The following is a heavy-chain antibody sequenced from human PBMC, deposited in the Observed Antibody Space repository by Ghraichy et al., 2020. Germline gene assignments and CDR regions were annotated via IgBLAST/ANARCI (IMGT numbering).Heavy chain of an antibody. D-gene: IGHD1-26*01. CDR1: GFIFRNSG. CDR3: GYSRTWNYYYYRMDV. V-gene: IGHV3-23*01. CDR2: ISGSGGIT. J-gene: IGHJ6*02. Sequence: LSLTCAASGFIFRNSGMSWVRQAPGKGLEWVSSISGSGGITYSADSVRGRFTISRDNSKNTLYLQMNSLRAEDTAVYYCGYSRTWNYYYYRMDVWGQGTTVTVSS.